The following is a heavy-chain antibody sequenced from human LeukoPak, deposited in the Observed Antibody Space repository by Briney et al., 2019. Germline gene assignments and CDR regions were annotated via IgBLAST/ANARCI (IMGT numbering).Heavy chain of an antibody. Sequence: PGGSLRLSCGASAFPFSVFSMNWVRQAPGKGLEGVSYISSSSTTIYYADSVKGRFTISRDNAKTSLYLQMNSLRDEDTAVYYCARGYCSGGGCGAFDIWGQGTMVTVS. CDR1: AFPFSVFS. CDR2: ISSSSTTI. J-gene: IGHJ3*02. D-gene: IGHD2-15*01. CDR3: ARGYCSGGGCGAFDI. V-gene: IGHV3-48*02.